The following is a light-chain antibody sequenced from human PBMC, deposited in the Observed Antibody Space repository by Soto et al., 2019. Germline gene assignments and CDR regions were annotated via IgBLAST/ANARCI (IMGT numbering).Light chain of an antibody. CDR2: KAS. CDR3: QHYNTYPWT. J-gene: IGKJ1*01. V-gene: IGKV1-5*03. Sequence: DIQMTQSPSILSASVGDRVTITCRAGQSISSWLAWYQQKPGKAPNLLIHKASHLESGVPSRFSGSGSGTEFTLTISSLQPGDFATYYCQHYNTYPWTFGQGTQVDIK. CDR1: QSISSW.